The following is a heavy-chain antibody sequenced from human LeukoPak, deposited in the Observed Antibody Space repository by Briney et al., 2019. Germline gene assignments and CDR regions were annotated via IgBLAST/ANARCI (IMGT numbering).Heavy chain of an antibody. CDR3: ARQGMAAAVDY. CDR2: ISPNNGGT. J-gene: IGHJ4*02. V-gene: IGHV1-2*06. CDR1: GYTFTGYF. D-gene: IGHD6-13*01. Sequence: ASVKVSCKASGYTFTGYFIHWVRQAPGQGLEWMGRISPNNGGTNYAQKFQGRVTITSDTSISTAYVDLSSLRSEDTALYYCARQGMAAAVDYWGQGTLVTVPS.